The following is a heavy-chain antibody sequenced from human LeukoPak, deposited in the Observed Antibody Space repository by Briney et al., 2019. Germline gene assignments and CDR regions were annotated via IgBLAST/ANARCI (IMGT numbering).Heavy chain of an antibody. CDR2: IYNSGTT. CDR1: GDSISSYY. Sequence: SETLSLTCTISGDSISSYYWSWIRQPPGKGLEWIGYIYNSGTTNYNPSLKSRVTISLDTSKDQLSLKLSSVTAADTAVYYCARGVLTMLYYFDSWGQGTQVTVSS. V-gene: IGHV4-59*01. J-gene: IGHJ4*02. D-gene: IGHD4/OR15-4a*01. CDR3: ARGVLTMLYYFDS.